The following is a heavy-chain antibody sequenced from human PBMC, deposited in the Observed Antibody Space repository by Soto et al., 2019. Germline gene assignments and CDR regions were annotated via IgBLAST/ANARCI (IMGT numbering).Heavy chain of an antibody. Sequence: ASVKVSCRASGYTFTSYGIRWVRQAPGQRLEWMGWISANNGNTNHAQKLQGRVTTTPDTSTSTAYVELRSLRSDDTAVYYCARAVIAAAADYWGQGTLVTVSS. D-gene: IGHD6-13*01. CDR1: GYTFTSYG. V-gene: IGHV1-18*01. CDR2: ISANNGNT. CDR3: ARAVIAAAADY. J-gene: IGHJ4*02.